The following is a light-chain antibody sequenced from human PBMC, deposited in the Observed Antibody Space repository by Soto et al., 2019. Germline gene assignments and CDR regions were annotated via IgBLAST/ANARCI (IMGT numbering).Light chain of an antibody. V-gene: IGKV1-39*01. Sequence: DINMTQSPSSLSASVGDRVTITFRASQPVTNYLSWYQQKPGKAPTLLIYAASRLQSGVPSRFSAGGSGTEFTLSINSXLPEDFATYYCQQSYIAPWTFGQGTKVDIK. CDR3: QQSYIAPWT. CDR2: AAS. CDR1: QPVTNY. J-gene: IGKJ1*01.